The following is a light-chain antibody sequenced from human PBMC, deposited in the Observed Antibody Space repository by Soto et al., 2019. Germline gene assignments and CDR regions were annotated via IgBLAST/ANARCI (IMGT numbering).Light chain of an antibody. V-gene: IGKV1-39*01. Sequence: DIQMTQSPSSLSASVGDRVTITCRASQHINSYLNWYQQKPGKAPNILIYAASDLQSGVPSRFICSRSAXDXTLXISSLQPEDFATYYCQQSYKTPPSFGKGTKLEIK. CDR3: QQSYKTPPS. J-gene: IGKJ2*01. CDR2: AAS. CDR1: QHINSY.